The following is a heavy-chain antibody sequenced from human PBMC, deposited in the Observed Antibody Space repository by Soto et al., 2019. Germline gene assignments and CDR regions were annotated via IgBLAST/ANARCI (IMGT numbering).Heavy chain of an antibody. V-gene: IGHV4-39*01. CDR2: IYYSGST. Sequence: PSETLSLTCTVSGGSITSIASYWGWIRQPPGKGLEWIGTIYYSGSTYYNPSLQSRVTISVDTSKNQFSLKLTSVTAADTAVYYCARHSRSVNYGSGSYSSDYWGQGTLVTVS. J-gene: IGHJ4*02. CDR3: ARHSRSVNYGSGSYSSDY. CDR1: GGSITSIASY. D-gene: IGHD3-10*01.